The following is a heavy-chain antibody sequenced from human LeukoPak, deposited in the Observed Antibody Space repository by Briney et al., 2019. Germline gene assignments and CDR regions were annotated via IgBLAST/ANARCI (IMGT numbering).Heavy chain of an antibody. V-gene: IGHV3-66*04. CDR3: ARRNYYDGSGNFDY. D-gene: IGHD3-22*01. J-gene: IGHJ4*02. Sequence: GGSLRLSCAASGFTVSNNYMSWARQAPGKGLEWVSVIYSGGSTYYAESVKGRFTIYRDNSKNPLYLQMDSLRAEDTAVYYCARRNYYDGSGNFDYWGQGTLVTVSS. CDR1: GFTVSNNY. CDR2: IYSGGST.